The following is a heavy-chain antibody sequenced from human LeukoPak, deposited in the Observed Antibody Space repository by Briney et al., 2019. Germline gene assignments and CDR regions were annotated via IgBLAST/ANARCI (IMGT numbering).Heavy chain of an antibody. Sequence: PGGSLRLSCAASGFTFDDYAMHWVRQAPGKGLEWVSGISWNSGSIGYADSVKGRFTISRDNAKNSLYLQMNSLRAEDTALYYCAKSNPYYYDSSGYYSPGFDYWGQGTLVTVSS. D-gene: IGHD3-22*01. CDR1: GFTFDDYA. CDR2: ISWNSGSI. J-gene: IGHJ4*02. CDR3: AKSNPYYYDSSGYYSPGFDY. V-gene: IGHV3-9*01.